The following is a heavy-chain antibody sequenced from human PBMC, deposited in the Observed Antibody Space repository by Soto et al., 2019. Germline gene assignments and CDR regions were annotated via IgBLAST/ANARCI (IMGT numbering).Heavy chain of an antibody. Sequence: QVQLVQSGVEVKKPGASVKVSCKASGYTFTSYDISWVRQATGQGLEWMGWMSPNSGSTGYAQKFQRRVTMTRNTSTSTAYMELSSLRSEDTAVYYCARTIFGVATYYFDCWGQGILVTVSS. J-gene: IGHJ4*02. CDR3: ARTIFGVATYYFDC. CDR1: GYTFTSYD. D-gene: IGHD3-3*01. V-gene: IGHV1-8*01. CDR2: MSPNSGST.